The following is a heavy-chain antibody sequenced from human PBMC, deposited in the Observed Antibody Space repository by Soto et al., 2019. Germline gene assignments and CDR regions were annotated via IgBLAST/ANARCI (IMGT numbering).Heavy chain of an antibody. CDR3: ASAYYYDSSGYYLYYGMDV. V-gene: IGHV1-3*01. CDR2: INAGNGNT. CDR1: GYTFTSYA. J-gene: IGHJ6*02. D-gene: IGHD3-22*01. Sequence: ASVKVSCKASGYTFTSYAMHWVRQAPGQRLEWMGWINAGNGNTKYSQKFQGRVTITRDTSASTAYMELSSLRSEDTAVYYCASAYYYDSSGYYLYYGMDVWGQGTTVTVSS.